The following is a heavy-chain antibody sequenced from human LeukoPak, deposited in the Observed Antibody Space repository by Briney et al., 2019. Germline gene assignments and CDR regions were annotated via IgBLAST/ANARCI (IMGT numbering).Heavy chain of an antibody. CDR1: GGSFSSYY. CDR2: INHSGSA. D-gene: IGHD6-19*01. J-gene: IGHJ4*02. V-gene: IGHV4-34*01. CDR3: ARETGPGWYGIDY. Sequence: PSETLSLTCAVYGGSFSSYYWSWIRQPPGKGLEWIGEINHSGSANYNPSLKSRVTISVDTSKNQFSLKLSSVTAADTAVYYCARETGPGWYGIDYWGQGTLVTVSS.